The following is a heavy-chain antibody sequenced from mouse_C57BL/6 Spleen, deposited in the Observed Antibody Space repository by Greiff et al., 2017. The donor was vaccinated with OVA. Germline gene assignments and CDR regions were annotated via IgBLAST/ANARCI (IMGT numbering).Heavy chain of an antibody. CDR2: IYPGDGDT. Sequence: QVQLQQSGAELVKPGASVKISCKASGYAFSSYWMNWVKQRPGKGLEGIGQIYPGDGDTNYNGKFKGKATLTADKSSSTAYMQLSSLTSEDSAVYFCARLENYGSPFAYWGQGTLVTVSA. CDR1: GYAFSSYW. D-gene: IGHD1-1*01. CDR3: ARLENYGSPFAY. V-gene: IGHV1-80*01. J-gene: IGHJ3*01.